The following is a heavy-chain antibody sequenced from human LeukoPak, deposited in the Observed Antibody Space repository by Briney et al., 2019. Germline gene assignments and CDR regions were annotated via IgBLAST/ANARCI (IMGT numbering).Heavy chain of an antibody. CDR3: ARDPSRSCAGGNCFSS. CDR1: GDSISTSSYY. CDR2: VFYSGNT. J-gene: IGHJ5*02. V-gene: IGHV4-39*07. Sequence: PSETLSLTCTVSGDSISTSSYYWGWIRQPPGKGLEWIGSVFYSGNTYYEPSLKSRVTISVAMSTNQFSLNLRSVSAADTAVYYCARDPSRSCAGGNCFSSWGQGTLVIVSS. D-gene: IGHD2-15*01.